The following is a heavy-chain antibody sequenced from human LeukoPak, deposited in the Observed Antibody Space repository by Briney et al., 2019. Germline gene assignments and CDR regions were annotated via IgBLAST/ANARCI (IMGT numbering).Heavy chain of an antibody. J-gene: IGHJ6*03. CDR2: INPKTANP. CDR3: ARDDGDYSYYYYMEV. V-gene: IGHV7-4-1*02. D-gene: IGHD2-21*02. CDR1: GYTLTELS. Sequence: ASVKVSCKVSGYTLTELSMHWVRQAPGQGLEWMGWINPKTANPTYGQAFTGRFVFSLDTSINTAYLQISSLKAEDTAVYYCARDDGDYSYYYYMEVWGKGTTVTVSS.